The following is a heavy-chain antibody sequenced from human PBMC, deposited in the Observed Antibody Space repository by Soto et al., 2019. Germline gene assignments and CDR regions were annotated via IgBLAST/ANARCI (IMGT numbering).Heavy chain of an antibody. CDR1: GDSVSSNSAG. CDR3: ARGSWDDVSGHYYMDV. D-gene: IGHD1-1*01. J-gene: IGHJ6*03. CDR2: TYYKSKWYY. V-gene: IGHV6-1*01. Sequence: QVQLQQSSPGLVKPSQALSLTCDISGDSVSSNSAGWNWIRQTPSRGLEWLGRTYYKSKWYYTYCASWKSPITGRPGTSKNPVFLQLDSVTPEDNAVHYCARGSWDDVSGHYYMDVWDKGTTVTVSS.